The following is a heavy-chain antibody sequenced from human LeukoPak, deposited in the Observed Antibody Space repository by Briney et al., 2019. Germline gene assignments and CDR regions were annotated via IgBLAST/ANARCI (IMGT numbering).Heavy chain of an antibody. J-gene: IGHJ4*02. Sequence: PSEILSLTCTVSGVSISTFYWSWIRQPPGEGLEWIGYIYYSGSANYNPSLKSRVTISVDTSKNQFSLKLSSVTAADTAVYYCARGGWSLDYWGQGTLVTVSS. CDR2: IYYSGSA. CDR1: GVSISTFY. CDR3: ARGGWSLDY. V-gene: IGHV4-59*01.